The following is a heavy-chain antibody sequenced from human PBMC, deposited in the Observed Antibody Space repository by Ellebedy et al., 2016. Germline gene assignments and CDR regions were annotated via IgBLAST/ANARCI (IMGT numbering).Heavy chain of an antibody. CDR1: GFTFSSYA. CDR3: ARDPAFGAFDC. V-gene: IGHV3-23*01. D-gene: IGHD3-3*01. Sequence: GGSLRLSCAASGFTFSSYAMGWVRQAPGKGLEWVSTIPSGGAETYYADSVKGRLTISRDNSKNTVYLQMDSLRAEDTATYYCARDPAFGAFDCWGQGTLVTVSS. CDR2: IPSGGAET. J-gene: IGHJ4*02.